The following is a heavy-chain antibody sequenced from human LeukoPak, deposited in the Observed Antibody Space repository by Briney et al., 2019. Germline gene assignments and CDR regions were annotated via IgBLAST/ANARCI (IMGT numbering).Heavy chain of an antibody. J-gene: IGHJ4*02. Sequence: GGSLRLSCAASGFTFSDYYMSWIRQAPGKGLEWVSAISGSGGSTYYADSVTGRFTISRDNSKNTLCLQMNSLRAEDTAVYYCALNRGYWGQGTLVTVSS. CDR3: ALNRGY. CDR1: GFTFSDYY. CDR2: ISGSGGST. V-gene: IGHV3-23*01.